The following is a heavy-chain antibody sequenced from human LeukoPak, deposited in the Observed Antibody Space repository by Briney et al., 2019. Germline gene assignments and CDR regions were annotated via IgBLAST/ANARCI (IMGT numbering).Heavy chain of an antibody. Sequence: GGSLRLSCAASGFTFSSYAMHWVRQAPGKGLEWVAVISYDGSNKYYADSVKGRFTISRDNSKNTLYLQMNSLRAEDTAVYYCAKLTGYCSSTSCYWDAFDIWGQGTMVTVSS. J-gene: IGHJ3*02. CDR3: AKLTGYCSSTSCYWDAFDI. D-gene: IGHD2-2*01. CDR2: ISYDGSNK. V-gene: IGHV3-30*18. CDR1: GFTFSSYA.